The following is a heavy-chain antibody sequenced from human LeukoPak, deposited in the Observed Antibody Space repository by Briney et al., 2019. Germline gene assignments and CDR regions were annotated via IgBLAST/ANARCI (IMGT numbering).Heavy chain of an antibody. CDR1: GGSISSSNW. Sequence: PSGTLSLTCAVSGGSISSSNWWSWIRQPPGKGLEWIGEIYYSGSTYYNPSLKSRVTISVDTSKNQFSLKLSSVTAADTAVYYCARSMTSGEGFDYWGQGTLVTVSS. V-gene: IGHV4-4*02. J-gene: IGHJ4*02. D-gene: IGHD2-8*01. CDR3: ARSMTSGEGFDY. CDR2: IYYSGST.